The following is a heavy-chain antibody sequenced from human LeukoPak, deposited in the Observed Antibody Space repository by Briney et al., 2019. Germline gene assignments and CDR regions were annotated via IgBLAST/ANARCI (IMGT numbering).Heavy chain of an antibody. CDR1: GYTFTSYG. D-gene: IGHD6-19*01. Sequence: ASVKVSCKASGYTFTSYGLSWVRQAPGQGLEWMGWTSAYNGNTNYAQKLQGRVTMTTDTSTSTAYMELRSLRSDDTAVYYCARAPKRYSSGWYSDYWGQGTLVTVSS. CDR2: TSAYNGNT. J-gene: IGHJ4*02. V-gene: IGHV1-18*04. CDR3: ARAPKRYSSGWYSDY.